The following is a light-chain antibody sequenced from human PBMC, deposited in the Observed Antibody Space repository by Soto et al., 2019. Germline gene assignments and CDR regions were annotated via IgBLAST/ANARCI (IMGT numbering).Light chain of an antibody. CDR2: GAF. CDR3: QQYGSSPTIT. V-gene: IGKV3-20*01. CDR1: QSVDNN. Sequence: EIVMTQSPVNLSASPGGSTTLSCRASQSVDNNVAWYQQKPGQAPRLLIYGAFNRATGIPARFSGSGSGTDFTLTISRLEPEDFAVYYCQQYGSSPTITFGQGTRLEIK. J-gene: IGKJ5*01.